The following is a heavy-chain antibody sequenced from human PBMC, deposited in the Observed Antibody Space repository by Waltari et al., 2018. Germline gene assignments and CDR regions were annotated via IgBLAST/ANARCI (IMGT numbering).Heavy chain of an antibody. V-gene: IGHV4-59*11. CDR3: ARVRSSSSPPGYYYYGMDV. D-gene: IGHD6-13*01. CDR2: IYYSGST. J-gene: IGHJ6*02. Sequence: QVQLQESGPGLVKPSETLSLTCTVSGGSISSHYWSWIRQPPGKGLEWIGYIYYSGSTNYNPSLKSRVTISVDTSKNQFSLKLSSVTAADTAVYYWARVRSSSSPPGYYYYGMDVWGQGTTVTVSS. CDR1: GGSISSHY.